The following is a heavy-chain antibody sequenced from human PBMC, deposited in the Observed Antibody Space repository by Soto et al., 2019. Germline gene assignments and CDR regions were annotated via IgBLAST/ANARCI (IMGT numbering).Heavy chain of an antibody. CDR3: ARDPYYCSSTSCPIGC. V-gene: IGHV3-74*01. CDR2: INSDGSST. CDR1: GFTFSSYW. J-gene: IGHJ4*02. D-gene: IGHD2-2*01. Sequence: EAQLVESGGGLVQPGGSPRLSCAASGFTFSSYWMHWVRQAPGKGLVWVSRINSDGSSTSYADSVKGRFTISRDNAKNTLYLQMTSLRAEDPAVYYCARDPYYCSSTSCPIGCWGQGTLVTVSS.